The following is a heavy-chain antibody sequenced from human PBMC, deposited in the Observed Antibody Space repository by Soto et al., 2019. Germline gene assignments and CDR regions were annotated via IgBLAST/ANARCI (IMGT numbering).Heavy chain of an antibody. D-gene: IGHD4-17*01. CDR1: GGSISSYY. CDR3: ARLFSLGDYRLWYFDY. J-gene: IGHJ4*02. V-gene: IGHV4-59*08. CDR2: IYYSGST. Sequence: SETLSLTCTVSGGSISSYYWSWIRQPPGKGLEWIGYIYYSGSTNYNPSLKSRVTISVDTSKNQFSLKLSSVTAADTAVYYCARLFSLGDYRLWYFDYWGQGTLVTVSS.